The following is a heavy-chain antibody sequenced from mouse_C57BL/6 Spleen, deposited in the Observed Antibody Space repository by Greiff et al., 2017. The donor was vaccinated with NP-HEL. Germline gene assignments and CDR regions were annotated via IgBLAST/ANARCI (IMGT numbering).Heavy chain of an antibody. J-gene: IGHJ4*01. V-gene: IGHV1-62-2*01. CDR1: GYTFTEYT. CDR2: FYPGSGSI. CDR3: ARHEDLYDEDYYAMDY. Sequence: QVQLKESGAELVKPGASVKLSCKASGYTFTEYTIHWVKQRSGQGLEWIGWFYPGSGSIKYNENFKDKATLTADKSSSTVYMELSRLTSEDSAVYFCARHEDLYDEDYYAMDYWGQGTSVTVSS. D-gene: IGHD2-12*01.